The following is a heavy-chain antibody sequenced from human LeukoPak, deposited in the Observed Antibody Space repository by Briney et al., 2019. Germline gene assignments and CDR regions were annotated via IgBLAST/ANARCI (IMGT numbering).Heavy chain of an antibody. V-gene: IGHV4-39*07. Sequence: SETLSLSCTVSGGSISSSDTYWGWIRQPPGKGLEWIGSISYMGGPYHNPSLRSRVTMSVDTSKNQFSLNLSSVTAADTAVYYCARLSHCSSASCYTSYFDSWGQGTLVTVS. D-gene: IGHD2-2*02. J-gene: IGHJ4*02. CDR1: GGSISSSDTY. CDR2: ISYMGGP. CDR3: ARLSHCSSASCYTSYFDS.